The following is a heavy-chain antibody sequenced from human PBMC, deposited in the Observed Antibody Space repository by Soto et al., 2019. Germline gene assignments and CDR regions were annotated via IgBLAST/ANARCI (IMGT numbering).Heavy chain of an antibody. V-gene: IGHV1-18*01. CDR3: ARDESDCGDDCYPRAFDI. CDR1: GSTYPRYG. Sequence: ASVQVSCPSSGSTYPRYGISRVRQAPGKGLEWMGWISAYNGNTNYAQKLQGRVTMTTDTSTSTAYMELRSLRSDDTAVYYCARDESDCGDDCYPRAFDIWGQGTMVTVS. D-gene: IGHD2-21*02. J-gene: IGHJ3*02. CDR2: ISAYNGNT.